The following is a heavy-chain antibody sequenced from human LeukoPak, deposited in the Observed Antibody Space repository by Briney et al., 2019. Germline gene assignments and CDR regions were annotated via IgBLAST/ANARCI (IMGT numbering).Heavy chain of an antibody. Sequence: PSETLSLTCTVSGGSISSHYWSWIRQPPGKGLEWMGCIHYSGTTYSNPSLKSRISISVDTSKSQFSLKLRSVTAADTAVYYCARRYYFVSGSYYPFDFWGQGTLVTVSS. V-gene: IGHV4-59*04. CDR3: ARRYYFVSGSYYPFDF. J-gene: IGHJ4*02. CDR2: IHYSGTT. CDR1: GGSISSHY. D-gene: IGHD3-10*01.